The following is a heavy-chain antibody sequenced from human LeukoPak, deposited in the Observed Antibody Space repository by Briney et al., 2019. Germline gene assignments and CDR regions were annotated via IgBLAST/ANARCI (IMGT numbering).Heavy chain of an antibody. CDR3: ARKGSRGSSHHHNMPRHYYGMDV. D-gene: IGHD1-26*01. Sequence: PSQSLSPACALYGASFSGYYWSWVRQPPGKWLEWIGKINHSVSTNYNPCLKSRVTISVDTSKNQFSLKLSSVTAADKAVYYCARKGSRGSSHHHNMPRHYYGMDVWGQGTTVTVSS. CDR2: INHSVST. J-gene: IGHJ6*02. CDR1: GASFSGYY. V-gene: IGHV4-34*01.